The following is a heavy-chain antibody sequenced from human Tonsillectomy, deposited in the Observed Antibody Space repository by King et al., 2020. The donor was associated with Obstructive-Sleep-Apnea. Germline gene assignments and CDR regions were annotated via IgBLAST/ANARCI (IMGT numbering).Heavy chain of an antibody. V-gene: IGHV1-46*01. CDR3: ARDEVAHSSSWSRGEYFQH. CDR2: INPSGGST. Sequence: QLVQSGAEVKKPGASVKVSCKASGYTFTSYYMHWVRQAPGHVLEWMGIINPSGGSTSYAQKFQGRVTMTKDTSTSTVYMELSSLRSEDTAVYYCARDEVAHSSSWSRGEYFQHWGQGTLVTVSS. CDR1: GYTFTSYY. J-gene: IGHJ1*01. D-gene: IGHD6-13*01.